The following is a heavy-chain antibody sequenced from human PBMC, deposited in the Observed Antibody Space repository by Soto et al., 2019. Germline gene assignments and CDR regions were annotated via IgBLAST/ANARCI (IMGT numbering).Heavy chain of an antibody. V-gene: IGHV3-15*07. J-gene: IGHJ4*01. D-gene: IGHD3-22*01. CDR3: TTDSYITSIIVRFDY. CDR2: VKSKTDGGTT. Sequence: PGXSLRLSCAASGFTFSNAWINWVVKTPGKGLEWVGRVKSKTDGGTTDFAAPVKGRFAISRDDSKNMVYLEMNSLKTEDTAIYYCTTDSYITSIIVRFDYWGHGTLVTVSS. CDR1: GFTFSNAW.